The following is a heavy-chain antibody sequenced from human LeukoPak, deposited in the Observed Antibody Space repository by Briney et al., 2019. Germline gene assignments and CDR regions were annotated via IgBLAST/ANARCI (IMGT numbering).Heavy chain of an antibody. CDR1: GGSFSGYY. Sequence: SETLSLTCAVCGGSFSGYYWSWIRQPPGKGLEWIGEINHSGSTNYNPSLKSRVTISVDTSKNQFSPKLSSVTAADTAVYYCARLVAVAGTNYWGQGTLVTVSS. D-gene: IGHD6-19*01. CDR3: ARLVAVAGTNY. CDR2: INHSGST. J-gene: IGHJ4*02. V-gene: IGHV4-34*01.